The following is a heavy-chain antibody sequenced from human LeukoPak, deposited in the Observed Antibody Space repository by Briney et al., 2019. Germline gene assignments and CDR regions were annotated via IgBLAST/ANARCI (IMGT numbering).Heavy chain of an antibody. CDR3: ARSGRGVDSFYFYMDV. V-gene: IGHV3-21*01. CDR1: GFTFSRYS. Sequence: PGGSLRLSCAASGFTFSRYSMNWVRQAPGKGLEWVSSISSSGSYIYYADSVKGRLTISRDNAKNSLHLQMNSQRAEDTAVYYCARSGRGVDSFYFYMDVWGKGTTVTVS. J-gene: IGHJ6*03. D-gene: IGHD3-10*01. CDR2: ISSSGSYI.